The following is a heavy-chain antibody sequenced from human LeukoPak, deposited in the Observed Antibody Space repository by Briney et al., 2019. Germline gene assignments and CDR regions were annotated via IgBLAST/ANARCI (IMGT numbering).Heavy chain of an antibody. V-gene: IGHV1-2*02. D-gene: IGHD3-22*01. J-gene: IGHJ4*02. CDR2: INPNSGGT. CDR3: ARDGFPRTMIVEYYFDY. Sequence: ASVKVSCKASGYTFTGYYMHWVRQAPGQGLEWMGWINPNSGGTNYAQKFQGRVTMTRDTSISTAYMELSRLRSDDTAVYYCARDGFPRTMIVEYYFDYWGQGTLVTVSS. CDR1: GYTFTGYY.